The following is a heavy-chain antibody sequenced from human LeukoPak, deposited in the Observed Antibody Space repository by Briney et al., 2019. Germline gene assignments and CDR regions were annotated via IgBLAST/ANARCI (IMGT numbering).Heavy chain of an antibody. J-gene: IGHJ4*02. V-gene: IGHV3-30*02. CDR2: IRYDGSNK. Sequence: GGSLRLSCAASGFTFSSYGMHWVRQAPGKGLEWVAFIRYDGSNKYYADSVKGRFTISRDNSKNTLYLQMNSLRAEDTAVYYCAKGSLSIAAAMVQVYWGQGTLVAVSS. CDR3: AKGSLSIAAAMVQVY. CDR1: GFTFSSYG. D-gene: IGHD6-13*01.